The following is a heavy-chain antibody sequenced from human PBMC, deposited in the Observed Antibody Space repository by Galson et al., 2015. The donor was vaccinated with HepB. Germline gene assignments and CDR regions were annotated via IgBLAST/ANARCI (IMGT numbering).Heavy chain of an antibody. J-gene: IGHJ6*02. CDR2: IWYDGSQK. D-gene: IGHD6-19*01. CDR1: GFPFSDYG. CDR3: VRDSGLYGLDV. Sequence: SLRLSCATSGFPFSDYGMHWVRQASGKGLEWLAVIWYDGSQKFHEDSVEGRFTISRDNSKNMLFLQMDSLRVDDTAVYFCVRDSGLYGLDVWGQGTRVTVSS. V-gene: IGHV3-33*01.